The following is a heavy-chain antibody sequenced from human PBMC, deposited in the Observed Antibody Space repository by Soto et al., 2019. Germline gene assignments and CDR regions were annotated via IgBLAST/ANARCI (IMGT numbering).Heavy chain of an antibody. V-gene: IGHV4-30-4*01. CDR3: ARSHYGDYVFY. CDR1: GGSISSGDYY. CDR2: IYSSGST. J-gene: IGHJ1*01. Sequence: VQLQESGPGLVKPSQTLSLTCTVSGGSISSGDYYWSWIRQPPGKGLEWIGYIYSSGSTYYSPSLKGRFPISADTSRGKFSLKLSSVPAADTAVYYCARSHYGDYVFYGGQGPLVTVSS. D-gene: IGHD4-17*01.